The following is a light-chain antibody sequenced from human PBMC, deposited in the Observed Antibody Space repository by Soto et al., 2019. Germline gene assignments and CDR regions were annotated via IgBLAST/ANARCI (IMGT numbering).Light chain of an antibody. V-gene: IGKV1-39*01. CDR3: QQSYSSPQT. CDR2: GAS. J-gene: IGKJ1*01. Sequence: DIQMTQSPSSLSASVGDRVSITCRAGQSINRFLNWYQQKPGKAPKLLIYGASSLQSGVPSRFSGRGSGTDFTLTISSLQPEDFATYYGQQSYSSPQTFGQGTKVEIK. CDR1: QSINRF.